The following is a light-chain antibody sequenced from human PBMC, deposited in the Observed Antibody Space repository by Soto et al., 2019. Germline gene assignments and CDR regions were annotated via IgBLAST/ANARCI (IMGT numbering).Light chain of an antibody. CDR1: SNSIGAGYD. V-gene: IGLV1-40*01. CDR3: QSYDSSLSDWV. Sequence: QSVLTQPPSVSGAPGQRVTISCTGSSNSIGAGYDVHWYQQLPGTAPKLLIYGNSNRPSGVPDRFSGSKSGTSASLAITGLQAEDEADYYCQSYDSSLSDWVFGGGTKLTVL. J-gene: IGLJ3*02. CDR2: GNS.